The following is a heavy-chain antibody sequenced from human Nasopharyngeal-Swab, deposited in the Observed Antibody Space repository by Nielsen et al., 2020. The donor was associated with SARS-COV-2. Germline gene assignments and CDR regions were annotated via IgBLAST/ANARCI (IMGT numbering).Heavy chain of an antibody. CDR3: ASGGRRDDAFDI. CDR1: GFTFSSYA. CDR2: ISYDGSNK. Sequence: GESLKISCAAFGFTFSSYAMHWVRQAPGKGLEWVAVISYDGSNKYYADSVKGRFTISRDNSKNTLYLQMNSLRAEDTAVYYCASGGRRDDAFDIWGQGTMVTVSS. D-gene: IGHD1-26*01. J-gene: IGHJ3*02. V-gene: IGHV3-30*04.